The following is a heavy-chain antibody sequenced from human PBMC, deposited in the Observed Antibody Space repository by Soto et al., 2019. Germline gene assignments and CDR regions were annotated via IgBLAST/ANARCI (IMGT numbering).Heavy chain of an antibody. J-gene: IGHJ4*02. V-gene: IGHV6-1*01. Sequence: SQTLSLTCAISGDSVSSNSAAWNWIRQSPSRGLEWLGRTYYRSKWYNDYAVSVKSRITINPDTSKNQFSLQLNSVTPEDTAVYYCARDIYCSGGSCHYYFDYWGQGTLVTVSS. D-gene: IGHD2-15*01. CDR3: ARDIYCSGGSCHYYFDY. CDR1: GDSVSSNSAA. CDR2: TYYRSKWYN.